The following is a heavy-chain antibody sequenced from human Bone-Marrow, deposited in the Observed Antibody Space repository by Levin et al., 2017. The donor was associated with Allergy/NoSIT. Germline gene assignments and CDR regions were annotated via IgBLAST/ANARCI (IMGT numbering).Heavy chain of an antibody. CDR3: ARLGYSSTWHQFNWFDS. J-gene: IGHJ5*01. D-gene: IGHD6-13*01. CDR1: GYSFTTYW. CDR2: IYPADSDT. V-gene: IGHV5-51*01. Sequence: SGGSLRLSCQGSGYSFTTYWIGWVRQVPGKGLEWMGIIYPADSDTKYSPSFQGQVTISADKSISTAYLQWSSLKASDSAKYYCARLGYSSTWHQFNWFDSWGQGTLVTVSS.